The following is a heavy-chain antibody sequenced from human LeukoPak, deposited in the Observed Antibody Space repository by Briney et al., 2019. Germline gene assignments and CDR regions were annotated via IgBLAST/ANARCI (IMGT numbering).Heavy chain of an antibody. CDR1: GGTFSSYA. J-gene: IGHJ4*02. Sequence: SVKVSCTASGGTFSSYAISWVRQAPGQGLEWMGGIIPIFGTANYAQKFQGRVTITADESTSTAYMELSSLRSEDTAVYYCARGRGYSSGWYSYFDYWGQGTLVTVSS. CDR3: ARGRGYSSGWYSYFDY. D-gene: IGHD6-19*01. V-gene: IGHV1-69*13. CDR2: IIPIFGTA.